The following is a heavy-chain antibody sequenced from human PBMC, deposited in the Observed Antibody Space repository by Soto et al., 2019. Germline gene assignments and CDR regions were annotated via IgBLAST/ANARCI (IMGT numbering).Heavy chain of an antibody. D-gene: IGHD3-22*01. Sequence: SEDLSLTCAHPGHSISRGYYWGWIRQPPGKGLEWIGSISHSGSTYYNPSLKSRVTISVDTSKNQFSLTLSAVTAADTAIYYCSTRAYDTNGYYRFDPWGQGTLLTVSS. CDR2: ISHSGST. CDR3: STRAYDTNGYYRFDP. CDR1: GHSISRGYY. V-gene: IGHV4-38-2*01. J-gene: IGHJ5*01.